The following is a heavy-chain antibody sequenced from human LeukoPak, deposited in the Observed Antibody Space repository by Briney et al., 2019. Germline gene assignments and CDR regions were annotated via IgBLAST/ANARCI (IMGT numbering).Heavy chain of an antibody. D-gene: IGHD3-10*01. CDR3: ARDQATMVRGVIGAFDI. Sequence: ASVKVSFKASGYTFTSYYMHWVRQAPGQGLEWMGWISAYNGNTNYAQKLQGRVTMTTDTSTSTAYMELRSLRSDDTAVYYCARDQATMVRGVIGAFDIWGQGTMVTVSS. CDR1: GYTFTSYY. V-gene: IGHV1-18*04. CDR2: ISAYNGNT. J-gene: IGHJ3*02.